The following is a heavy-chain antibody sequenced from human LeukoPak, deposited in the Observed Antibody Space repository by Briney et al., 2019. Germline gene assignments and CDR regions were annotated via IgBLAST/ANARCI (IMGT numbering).Heavy chain of an antibody. J-gene: IGHJ4*02. CDR1: GFTLSNYG. V-gene: IGHV3-30*02. CDR2: RRYNGIKK. CDR3: AKDGGYHNFDY. Sequence: RPGGSLRLSCAASGFTLSNYGVHWVRQATGKGLEWVAYRRYNGIKKNYADSVKGRFTISSDDSKNTLYLQMNSLRPEDTAVYYCAKDGGYHNFDYWGQGTLVTVSS. D-gene: IGHD3-16*01.